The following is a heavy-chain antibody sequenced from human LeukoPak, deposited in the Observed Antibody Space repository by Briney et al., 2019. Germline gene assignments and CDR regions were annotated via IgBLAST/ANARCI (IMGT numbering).Heavy chain of an antibody. V-gene: IGHV4-4*02. CDR2: IYHSGST. J-gene: IGHJ4*02. D-gene: IGHD3-22*01. CDR3: ASGRPYYYDSTRPY. CDR1: GGSISSSNW. Sequence: SETLSLTCAVSGGSISSSNWWSWVRQPPGKGLEWIGEIYHSGSTNYNLSLKSRVTISVDKSKNQFSLKLSSVTAADTAVYYCASGRPYYYDSTRPYWGQGTLVTVSS.